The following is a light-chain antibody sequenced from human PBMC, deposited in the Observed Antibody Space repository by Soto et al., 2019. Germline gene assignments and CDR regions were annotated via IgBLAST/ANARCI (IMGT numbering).Light chain of an antibody. CDR2: DAS. J-gene: IGKJ2*01. CDR3: QEYNSFSYT. Sequence: DIQMTQSPSTLSASVGDRVTITCRASQSLSSLLAWYQQKPGKVPRLLIYDASSLESGVPSRFSGSGSGTEFTSAISSLQPDDFATYYCQEYNSFSYTVGQGTRLEI. CDR1: QSLSSL. V-gene: IGKV1-5*01.